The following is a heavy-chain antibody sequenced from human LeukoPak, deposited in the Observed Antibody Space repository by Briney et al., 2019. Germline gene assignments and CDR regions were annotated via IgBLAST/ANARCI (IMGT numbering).Heavy chain of an antibody. CDR3: ARDYRKSGTFDY. J-gene: IGHJ4*02. CDR2: IYYSGST. CDR1: GGSISSGSYY. D-gene: IGHD6-13*01. Sequence: SETLSLTCTVSGGSISSGSYYWSWIRQPPGKGLEWIGYIYYSGSTNYNPSLKSRVTISVDTSKNQFSLKLSSVTAADTAVYYCARDYRKSGTFDYWGQGTLVTVSS. V-gene: IGHV4-61*01.